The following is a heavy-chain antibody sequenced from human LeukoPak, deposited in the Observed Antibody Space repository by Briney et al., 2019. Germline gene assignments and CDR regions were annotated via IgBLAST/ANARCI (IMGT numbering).Heavy chain of an antibody. CDR2: ISYDGNII. V-gene: IGHV3-30*03. J-gene: IGHJ4*02. CDR3: ARDRYYYGSGSDFDY. CDR1: GFTFSNSG. D-gene: IGHD3-10*01. Sequence: GGSLRPSCAASGFTFSNSGMHWVRQAPGKGLEWVALISYDGNIIYYADSVKGRFTISRDNSKNTLYVQMNSLRAEDTAVYYCARDRYYYGSGSDFDYWGQGTLVTVSS.